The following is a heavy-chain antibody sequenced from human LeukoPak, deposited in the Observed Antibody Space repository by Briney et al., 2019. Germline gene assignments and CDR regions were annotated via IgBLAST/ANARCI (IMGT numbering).Heavy chain of an antibody. D-gene: IGHD1-20*01. Sequence: TLSLTCTVSGGSISSGDYYWSWIRQPPGKGLEWIGYIYYSGSTYYNPSFKSRVTISVDTSKNQFSLKLSSVTAADTAVYYCARGRREYNWNYYYYYYMDVWGKGTTVTVSS. CDR3: ARGRREYNWNYYYYYYMDV. J-gene: IGHJ6*03. CDR1: GGSISSGDYY. V-gene: IGHV4-30-4*08. CDR2: IYYSGST.